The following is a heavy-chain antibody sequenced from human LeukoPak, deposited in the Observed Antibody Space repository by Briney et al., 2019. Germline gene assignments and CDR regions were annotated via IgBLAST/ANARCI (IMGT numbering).Heavy chain of an antibody. V-gene: IGHV3-23*01. J-gene: IGHJ4*02. CDR3: AKVKEEHQRAYYFDH. CDR1: GFIFNNYA. CDR2: ISYSGGST. D-gene: IGHD1-26*01. Sequence: GGSLRLSCAASGFIFNNYAMSWVRQAPGKGLEWVSGISYSGGSTYYADSVKGRFTISRDNSKNTLYLQLNSLRGEDTAVYYCAKVKEEHQRAYYFDHWGQGTLVTVSS.